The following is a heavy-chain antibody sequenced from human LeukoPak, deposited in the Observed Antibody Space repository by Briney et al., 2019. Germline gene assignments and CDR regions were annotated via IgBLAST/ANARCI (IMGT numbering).Heavy chain of an antibody. CDR1: GFSFSSYA. CDR3: AKDREMNYYDSSGYCDY. V-gene: IGHV3-23*01. D-gene: IGHD3-22*01. J-gene: IGHJ4*02. CDR2: ISGSGGST. Sequence: GGSLRLSCAASGFSFSSYAMNWVRQARGKGLEWVSVISGSGGSTYYADSVKGRFTISRDNSKNTLYLQMNSLRVEDTAVYYCAKDREMNYYDSSGYCDYWGQGTLVTVSS.